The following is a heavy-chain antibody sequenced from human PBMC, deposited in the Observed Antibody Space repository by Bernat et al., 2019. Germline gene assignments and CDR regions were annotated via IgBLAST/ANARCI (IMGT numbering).Heavy chain of an antibody. Sequence: QVQLVESGGGVVQPGRSLRLSCAASGFTFSSYGMHWVRQAPGKGLEWVAVIWYDGSNKYYADSVKGRFTISRDNSKNTLYLKMNSLRAEDTAVYYCARSPGLLTTVTLDAFDIWGQGTMVTVSS. CDR3: ARSPGLLTTVTLDAFDI. CDR2: IWYDGSNK. V-gene: IGHV3-33*01. CDR1: GFTFSSYG. J-gene: IGHJ3*02. D-gene: IGHD4-17*01.